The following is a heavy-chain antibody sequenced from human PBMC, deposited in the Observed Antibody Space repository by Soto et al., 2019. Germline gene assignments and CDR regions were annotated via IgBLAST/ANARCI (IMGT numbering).Heavy chain of an antibody. CDR2: INPNSGGT. Sequence: GASVKVSCKASGYTFTGYYMHWVRQAPGQGLEWMGWINPNSGGTNYAQKFQGWVTMTRDTSISTAYMELSRLRSDDTAVYYCARVPRGTTIFGVVIHYWGQGTLVTVSS. V-gene: IGHV1-2*04. CDR3: ARVPRGTTIFGVVIHY. J-gene: IGHJ4*02. CDR1: GYTFTGYY. D-gene: IGHD3-3*01.